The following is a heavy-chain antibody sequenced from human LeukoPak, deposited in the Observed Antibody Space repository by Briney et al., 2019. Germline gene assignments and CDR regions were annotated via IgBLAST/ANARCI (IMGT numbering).Heavy chain of an antibody. CDR2: INSDGSSR. J-gene: IGHJ4*02. CDR1: GFNFSNYW. D-gene: IGHD6-13*01. V-gene: IGHV3-74*01. Sequence: GGSLRLSCAASGFNFSNYWMGGGRHATGKGLVWVSRINSDGSSRNYADSVKGRFTISRDNAKNTLYLQMNSLRAEDTAVYYCASASSHRIAAGGDYWGQGTLVTVSS. CDR3: ASASSHRIAAGGDY.